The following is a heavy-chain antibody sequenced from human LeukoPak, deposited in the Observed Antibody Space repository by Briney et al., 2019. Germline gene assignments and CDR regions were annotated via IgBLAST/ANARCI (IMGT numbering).Heavy chain of an antibody. CDR2: STHTGKT. V-gene: IGHV4-34*01. CDR1: GWTFSGHY. D-gene: IGHD5-18*01. J-gene: IGHJ2*01. Sequence: SWTLLLTCAGYGWTFSGHYWNWIRQSPGKGLEWVGVSTHTGKTNYSPSLKSGGTIPVDTTKNQFSLTLSSVKAADTAVYFCGRAVGYTYGNRYWYFDLWGRGTLVTVTS. CDR3: GRAVGYTYGNRYWYFDL.